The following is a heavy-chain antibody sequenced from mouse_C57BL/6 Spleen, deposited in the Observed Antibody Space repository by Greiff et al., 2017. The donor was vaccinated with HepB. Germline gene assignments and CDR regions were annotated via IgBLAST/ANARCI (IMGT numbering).Heavy chain of an antibody. J-gene: IGHJ3*01. CDR2: IYPRSGNT. CDR3: ARRDTTVVEAY. V-gene: IGHV1-81*01. Sequence: QVQLQQSGAELARPGASVKLSCKASGYTFTSYGISWVKQRTGQGLEWIGEIYPRSGNTYYNEKFKGKATLTPDKSSSTAYMELRSRTSEDSAVYFCARRDTTVVEAYWGQGTLVTVSA. D-gene: IGHD1-1*01. CDR1: GYTFTSYG.